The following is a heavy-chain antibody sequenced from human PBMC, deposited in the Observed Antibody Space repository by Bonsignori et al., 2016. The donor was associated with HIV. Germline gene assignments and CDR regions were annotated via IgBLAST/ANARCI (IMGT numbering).Heavy chain of an antibody. V-gene: IGHV4-30-4*01. CDR3: ARGKYYYDSSGYYPDYYFDY. CDR2: IYYSGST. D-gene: IGHD3-22*01. J-gene: IGHJ4*02. Sequence: PGKGLEWIGYIYYSGSTYYNPSLKSRVTISVDTSKNQFSLKLRSVTAADTAVYYCARGKYYYDSSGYYPDYYFDYWGQGTLVTVSS.